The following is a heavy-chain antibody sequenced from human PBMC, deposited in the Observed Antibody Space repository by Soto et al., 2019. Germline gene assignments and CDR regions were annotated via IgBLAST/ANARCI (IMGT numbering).Heavy chain of an antibody. V-gene: IGHV3-30*04. CDR2: ISYDGSNS. Sequence: QLQLVESGGGVVQPGRSLRLSCAASASTFSNYIMHWVRQAPGKGLEWVAFISYDGSNSNYADFVEGRFTISRDNPQNMLYLQLSRLRPDDTAVYYCAGGDNYHALGVWGQGTTVTVSS. CDR1: ASTFSNYI. J-gene: IGHJ6*02. D-gene: IGHD2-15*01. CDR3: AGGDNYHALGV.